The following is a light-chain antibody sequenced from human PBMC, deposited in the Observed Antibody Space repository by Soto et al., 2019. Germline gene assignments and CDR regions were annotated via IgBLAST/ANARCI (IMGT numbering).Light chain of an antibody. CDR2: QTS. CDR1: QYINTR. Sequence: EIVLTQSPATLSSFPGDRVTLSCRASQYINTRLAWYQHRPGQAPRLLIYQTSIRAAGIPARFSASGSGTDLTLTISDVQPEDFALYYRHQRQSWPRTFGQGTKVDI. CDR3: HQRQSWPRT. J-gene: IGKJ1*01. V-gene: IGKV3-11*01.